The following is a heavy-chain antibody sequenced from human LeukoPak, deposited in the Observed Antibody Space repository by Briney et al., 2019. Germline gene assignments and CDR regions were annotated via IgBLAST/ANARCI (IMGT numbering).Heavy chain of an antibody. J-gene: IGHJ4*02. CDR2: IVVGSGNT. D-gene: IGHD3-10*01. CDR1: GFTFTSST. V-gene: IGHV1-58*02. Sequence: ASVKGSCKASGFTFTSSTIQWVRQARGQRLEWIGWIVVGSGNTNYAQKFQERVIITRGMSTTTVYMELSSLRSEDTAVYYCAGTPWFGELTLDYWGQGTLVTVSS. CDR3: AGTPWFGELTLDY.